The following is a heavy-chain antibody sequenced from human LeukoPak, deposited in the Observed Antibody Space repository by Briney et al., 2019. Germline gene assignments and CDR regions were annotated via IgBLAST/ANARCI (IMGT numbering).Heavy chain of an antibody. V-gene: IGHV4-39*01. CDR2: IYYSGST. D-gene: IGHD4/OR15-4a*01. Sequence: PSETLSLTCTVSGGSISSSSYYWGWIRQPPGKGLERIGSIYYSGSTYYNPSLKSRVTISVDTSKNQFSLKLSSVIAADTAVYYCARLVLALANWFDPWGQGTLVTVSS. CDR1: GGSISSSSYY. J-gene: IGHJ5*02. CDR3: ARLVLALANWFDP.